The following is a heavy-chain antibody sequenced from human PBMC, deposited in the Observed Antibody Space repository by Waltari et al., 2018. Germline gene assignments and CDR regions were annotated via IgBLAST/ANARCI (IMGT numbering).Heavy chain of an antibody. CDR3: TRDNWENIVATNGLANGDFDY. D-gene: IGHD5-12*01. CDR1: GGSISSSSYY. J-gene: IGHJ4*02. CDR2: IRSKAYGGTT. Sequence: LQLQESGPGLVKPSETLSLTCTVSGGSISSSSYYWGWIRQPPGTGLEWGGFIRSKAYGGTTEYAASVKGRFTISRDDSKSIAYLQMNSLKTEDTAVYYCTRDNWENIVATNGLANGDFDYWGQGTLVTVSS. V-gene: IGHV3-49*05.